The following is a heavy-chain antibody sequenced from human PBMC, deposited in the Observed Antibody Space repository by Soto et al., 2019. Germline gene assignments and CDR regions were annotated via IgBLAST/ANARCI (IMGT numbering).Heavy chain of an antibody. V-gene: IGHV4-34*01. CDR2: INHSGST. J-gene: IGHJ4*02. CDR3: ARGGINGDRWY. Sequence: QVQLQQWGAGLLKPSETLSLTCAVYGGSFSGYYWSWIRQPPGKGLEWIGEINHSGSTNYNPSLKSRVTISVDTSKNQFSLKLSSVTAADTAVYYCARGGINGDRWYWGQGTLVTVSS. CDR1: GGSFSGYY.